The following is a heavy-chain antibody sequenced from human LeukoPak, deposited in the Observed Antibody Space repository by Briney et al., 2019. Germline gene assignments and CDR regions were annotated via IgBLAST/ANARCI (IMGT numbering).Heavy chain of an antibody. CDR3: ARANQQLDAFDI. CDR2: INHSGST. J-gene: IGHJ3*02. CDR1: GGSFSGYY. Sequence: SETLSLTCAVYGGSFSGYYWSWIRQPPGKGLEWIGEINHSGSTNYNPSLKSRVTISVDTSKNQFSLKLSSVAAADTAVYYCARANQQLDAFDIWGQGTMVTVSS. D-gene: IGHD6-13*01. V-gene: IGHV4-34*01.